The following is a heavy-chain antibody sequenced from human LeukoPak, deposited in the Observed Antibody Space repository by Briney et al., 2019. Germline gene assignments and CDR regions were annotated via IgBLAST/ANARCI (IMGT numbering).Heavy chain of an antibody. CDR2: INPSGGST. Sequence: APVKVSCKASGYTFTGYYMHWVRQAPGQGLEWMGIINPSGGSTSYAQKFQGRVTMTRDTSTSTVYMELSSLRSEDTAVYYCARGERRLYSSSGWFDPWGQGTLVTVSS. CDR3: ARGERRLYSSSGWFDP. CDR1: GYTFTGYY. D-gene: IGHD6-6*01. J-gene: IGHJ5*02. V-gene: IGHV1-46*01.